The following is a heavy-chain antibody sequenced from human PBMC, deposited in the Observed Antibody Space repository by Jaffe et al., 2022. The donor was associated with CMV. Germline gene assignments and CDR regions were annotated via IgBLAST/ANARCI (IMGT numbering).Heavy chain of an antibody. V-gene: IGHV3-21*01. J-gene: IGHJ6*02. CDR2: ISSSSSYI. CDR3: ARVGIAAAGLKYYYYYYGMDV. CDR1: GFTFSSYS. Sequence: EVQLVESGGGLVKPGGSLRLSCAASGFTFSSYSMNWVRQAPGKGLEWVSSISSSSSYIYYADSVKGRFTISRDNAKNSLYLQMNSLRAEDTAVYYCARVGIAAAGLKYYYYYYGMDVWGQGTTVTVSS. D-gene: IGHD6-13*01.